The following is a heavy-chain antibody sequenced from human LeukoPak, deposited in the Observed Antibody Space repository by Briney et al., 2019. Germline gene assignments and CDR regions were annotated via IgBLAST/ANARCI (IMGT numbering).Heavy chain of an antibody. V-gene: IGHV3-48*03. Sequence: GGSLRLSCAASGFTFSDYEMNWVRQAPGKGLSGFHTYYADSVKGRFTISRDNAKNTVYLQMNSLRGEDTATYHCAKDAANYPFFFDYWGQGAPVTVSS. CDR3: AKDAANYPFFFDY. D-gene: IGHD4/OR15-4a*01. J-gene: IGHJ4*02. CDR1: GFTFSDYE.